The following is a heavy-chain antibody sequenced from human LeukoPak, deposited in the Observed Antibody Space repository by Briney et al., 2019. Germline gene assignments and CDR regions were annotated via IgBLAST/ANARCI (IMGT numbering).Heavy chain of an antibody. CDR3: ARPDSSGWFQIDY. D-gene: IGHD6-19*01. V-gene: IGHV5-51*01. J-gene: IGHJ4*02. CDR1: GYSFTSCW. Sequence: GESLKISCKGSGYSFTSCWIGWVRQMPGKGLEWMGIIYPGDSDTRYSPSFQGQVTISVDKSTTTAYLQWSSLKASDTAMYYCARPDSSGWFQIDYWGQGTLVTVSS. CDR2: IYPGDSDT.